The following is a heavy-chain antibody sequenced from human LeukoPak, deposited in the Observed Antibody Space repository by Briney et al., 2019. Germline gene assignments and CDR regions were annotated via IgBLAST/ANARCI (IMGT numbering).Heavy chain of an antibody. CDR2: IYYSGST. J-gene: IGHJ4*02. Sequence: PSETLSLTCTVSGGSISSYYWSWIRQPPGKGLEWIGYIYYSGSTNYNPSLKSRVTISVDTSKNQFSLKLSSVTAADTAVYYCACLVEMAPRRYYFDYWGQGTLVTVSS. CDR1: GGSISSYY. V-gene: IGHV4-59*01. CDR3: ACLVEMAPRRYYFDY. D-gene: IGHD5-24*01.